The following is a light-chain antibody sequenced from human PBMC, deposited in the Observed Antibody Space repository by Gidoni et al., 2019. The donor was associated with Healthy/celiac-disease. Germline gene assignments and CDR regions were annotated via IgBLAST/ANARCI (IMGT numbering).Light chain of an antibody. V-gene: IGLV1-40*01. J-gene: IGLJ2*01. CDR2: GNS. CDR3: QSYDSSHVV. Sequence: QSVLTPPPSVSGAPGQRVTISCPGSSSNSGAGYDVHWYQQRPGTAPKLLIYGNSNRPSGVPDRFSGSKSGTSASLAITGLQAEDEADYYCQSYDSSHVVFGGGTKLTVL. CDR1: SSNSGAGYD.